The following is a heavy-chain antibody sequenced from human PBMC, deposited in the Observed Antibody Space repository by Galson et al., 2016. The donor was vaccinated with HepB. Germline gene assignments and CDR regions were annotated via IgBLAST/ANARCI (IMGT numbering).Heavy chain of an antibody. Sequence: SVKVSCKASGYTFTNYAMHWVRQAPGQRLGWMGWINAGNGNTKYSQKFQGRVTITRDTSASTAYVELSSLRSEDTAVYYCVRDHYDSSGYPYNWFDPWGQGTLVTVSS. CDR1: GYTFTNYA. J-gene: IGHJ5*02. CDR3: VRDHYDSSGYPYNWFDP. V-gene: IGHV1-3*01. CDR2: INAGNGNT. D-gene: IGHD3-22*01.